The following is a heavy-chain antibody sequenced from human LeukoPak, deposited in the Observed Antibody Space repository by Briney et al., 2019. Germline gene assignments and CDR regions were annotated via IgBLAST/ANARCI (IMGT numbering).Heavy chain of an antibody. D-gene: IGHD5-18*01. Sequence: ASVKVSCKASGYTFTSYGISWVRQAPGQGLEWMGWISAYNGNTNYAQKLQGRVTMATDTSTSTAYMELRSLRSDDTAVYYCARADTAMSWFDPWGQGTLVTVPS. CDR1: GYTFTSYG. CDR2: ISAYNGNT. CDR3: ARADTAMSWFDP. J-gene: IGHJ5*02. V-gene: IGHV1-18*01.